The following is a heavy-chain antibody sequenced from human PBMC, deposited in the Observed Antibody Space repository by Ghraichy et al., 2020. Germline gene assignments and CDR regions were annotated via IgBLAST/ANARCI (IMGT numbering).Heavy chain of an antibody. D-gene: IGHD6-13*01. J-gene: IGHJ4*02. V-gene: IGHV4-39*01. CDR3: ARHFSSRPYYFDY. CDR2: IYYSGST. Sequence: SETLSLTCTVSGGSISSSSYYWGWIRQPPGKGLEWIGSIYYSGSTYYNPSLKSRVTISVDTSKNQFSLKLSSVTAADTAVYYCARHFSSRPYYFDYWGQGTLVTVSS. CDR1: GGSISSSSYY.